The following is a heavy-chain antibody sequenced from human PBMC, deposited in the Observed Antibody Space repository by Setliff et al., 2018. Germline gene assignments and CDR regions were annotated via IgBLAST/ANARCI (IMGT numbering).Heavy chain of an antibody. Sequence: GGSLRLSCAASGFTFSSFWMSWVRQSPGGGLEWVANINQDGSGKFYVDSVKGRFTISRDNAKKSLSLQMNGLRAEDTSVYYCRLWFGELLRDYWGQGTLVTAPQ. CDR2: INQDGSGK. J-gene: IGHJ4*02. CDR3: RLWFGELLRDY. CDR1: GFTFSSFW. V-gene: IGHV3-7*01. D-gene: IGHD3-10*01.